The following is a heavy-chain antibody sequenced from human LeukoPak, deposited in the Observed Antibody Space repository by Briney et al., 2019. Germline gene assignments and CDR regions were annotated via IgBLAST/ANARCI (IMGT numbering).Heavy chain of an antibody. CDR2: IKSKTDGGTT. CDR3: TTWQARTRVGAFDY. Sequence: GGSLRLSCAASGFTFSNAWMSWVRQAPGKGLEWVGRIKSKTDGGTTDYAAPVKGRFTISRDDSKNTLYLQMNSLKTEDTAVYYCTTWQARTRVGAFDYWGQGTLVTVSS. V-gene: IGHV3-15*01. D-gene: IGHD1-26*01. J-gene: IGHJ4*02. CDR1: GFTFSNAW.